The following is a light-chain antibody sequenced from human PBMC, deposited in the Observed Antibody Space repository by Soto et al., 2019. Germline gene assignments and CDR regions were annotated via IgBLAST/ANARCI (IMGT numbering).Light chain of an antibody. CDR3: AVWDNSLNGVA. Sequence: QSVLTQTPSASGTPGQRITISCSGSNSNMGRNYVYWYQQVPGTAPKLLMYRNDVRPSGVPDRFTGSKSGTSASLAISGLRSEDEADYYRAVWDNSLNGVAFGGGTKLTVL. CDR1: NSNMGRNY. CDR2: RND. V-gene: IGLV1-47*01. J-gene: IGLJ2*01.